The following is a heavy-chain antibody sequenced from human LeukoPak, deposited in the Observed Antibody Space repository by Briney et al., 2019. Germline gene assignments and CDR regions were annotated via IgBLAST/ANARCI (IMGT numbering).Heavy chain of an antibody. CDR1: GFTFSGSA. D-gene: IGHD3-9*01. CDR3: TRPGILTNDASDI. V-gene: IGHV3-73*01. CDR2: IRSKANSYAT. J-gene: IGHJ3*02. Sequence: GGSLRLSCAASGFTFSGSAMHWVRQASGKGLEWVGRIRSKANSYATAYAASVKGRFTISRDDSKNTAYLQMNSLKTEDTAVYYCTRPGILTNDASDIWGQGTMVTVSS.